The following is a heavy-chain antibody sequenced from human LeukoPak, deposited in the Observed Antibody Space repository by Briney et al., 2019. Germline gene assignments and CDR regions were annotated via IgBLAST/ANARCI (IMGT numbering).Heavy chain of an antibody. V-gene: IGHV1-46*01. CDR1: GYTFTSYY. J-gene: IGHJ3*02. CDR2: INPSGGST. Sequence: GASVKVSCKASGYTFTSYYMHWVRQAPGQGLEWMGIINPSGGSTSYAQKFQGRVTMTTDTSTSTAYMELRSLRSDDTAVYYCARSLTIREGDAFDIWGQGTMVTVSS. CDR3: ARSLTIREGDAFDI. D-gene: IGHD3-10*01.